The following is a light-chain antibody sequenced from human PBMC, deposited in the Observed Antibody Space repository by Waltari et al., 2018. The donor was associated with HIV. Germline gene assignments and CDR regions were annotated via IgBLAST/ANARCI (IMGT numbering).Light chain of an antibody. CDR2: EVS. CDR3: SSYAGSNNLYV. V-gene: IGLV2-8*01. CDR1: SSDVGGYNY. Sequence: QSALTQPPSASGTPGQSLTISCTGTSSDVGGYNYVSWYQQHPGKAPKLMIYEVSKRPSGVPDRFSGSKSGNTASLTVSGLQAEDEADYYCSSYAGSNNLYVFGTGTKVTVL. J-gene: IGLJ1*01.